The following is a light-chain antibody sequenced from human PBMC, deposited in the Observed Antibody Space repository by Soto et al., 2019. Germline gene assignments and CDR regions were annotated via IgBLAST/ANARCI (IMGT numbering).Light chain of an antibody. CDR2: GAY. V-gene: IGKV3-20*01. CDR1: QSVSSGY. CDR3: QQYGISQNT. Sequence: DTVMTQSPATLSLSPGDRATLSCRASQSVSSGYLAWYQQKPGQAPRLLIFGAYNRATGIPDRFTGSGSGTDFTLTISRLEPEDFAVYYCQQYGISQNTFGQGTKLEIK. J-gene: IGKJ2*01.